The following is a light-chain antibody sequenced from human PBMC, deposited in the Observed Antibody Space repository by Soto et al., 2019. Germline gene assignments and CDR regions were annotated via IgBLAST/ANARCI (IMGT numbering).Light chain of an antibody. J-gene: IGKJ2*01. Sequence: DVVMTQSPLYLPVTPGESASISCRSSQSLLQSNGYNYVDWYQQKPGQSPQLLIYLGSLRAVGVPDRFSGSGSGPDFTLTISRMEAEDVGFYYCMQAPQTPPYTFGQGTKVDIK. CDR3: MQAPQTPPYT. CDR1: QSLLQSNGYNY. V-gene: IGKV2-28*01. CDR2: LGS.